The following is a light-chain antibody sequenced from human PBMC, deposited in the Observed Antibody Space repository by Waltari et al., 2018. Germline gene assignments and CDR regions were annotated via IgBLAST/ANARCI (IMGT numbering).Light chain of an antibody. Sequence: TVVTQSPVPLSVSPGERATLSCRTSQSIGSSLAWYQQKPGQAPRLLIYHASTRATGIPARFSGSGSETEFTPTISSLQSEDFAVYYCQQYNNWPPGTFGQGTKVEV. CDR2: HAS. V-gene: IGKV3-15*01. CDR1: QSIGSS. J-gene: IGKJ1*01. CDR3: QQYNNWPPGT.